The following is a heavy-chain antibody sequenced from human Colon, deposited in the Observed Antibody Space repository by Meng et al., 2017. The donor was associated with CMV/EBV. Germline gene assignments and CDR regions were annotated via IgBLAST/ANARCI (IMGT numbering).Heavy chain of an antibody. D-gene: IGHD3-3*01. CDR2: ISGSGVTT. J-gene: IGHJ4*02. Sequence: SGFPCNDFDMPWVRQGPGKGLEWVSSISGSGVTTYYSDAVKVRFTISRDNSRNTLHLQINSLRANDTAVYYCAKGADLHDFWSGFAYWGQGAVVTVSS. V-gene: IGHV3-23*01. CDR1: GFPCNDFD. CDR3: AKGADLHDFWSGFAY.